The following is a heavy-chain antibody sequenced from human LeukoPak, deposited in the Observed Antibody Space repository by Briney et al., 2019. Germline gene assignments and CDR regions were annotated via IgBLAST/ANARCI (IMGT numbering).Heavy chain of an antibody. CDR2: ISGSGYSI. CDR1: GFTFSNSE. CDR3: ARDGSAWFDY. V-gene: IGHV3-48*03. Sequence: GGSLRLSCAASGFTFSNSEMNWVRQAPGKGLEWVSYISGSGYSIFYADSVKGRFTISRDNAKNSLFLQMNSLRAEDTAVYYCARDGSAWFDYWGQGALVTVSS. J-gene: IGHJ5*01. D-gene: IGHD6-19*01.